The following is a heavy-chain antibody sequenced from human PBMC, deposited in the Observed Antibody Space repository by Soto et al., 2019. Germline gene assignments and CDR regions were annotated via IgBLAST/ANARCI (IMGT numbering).Heavy chain of an antibody. CDR1: GGSISSSSYY. CDR3: ATPSGILPQIGDYYYYGMDV. V-gene: IGHV4-39*01. J-gene: IGHJ6*02. D-gene: IGHD2-15*01. Sequence: SETLSLTCTVSGGSISSSSYYWGWIRQPPGKGLEWIGSIYYSGSTYYNPSLKSRVTISVDTSKNQFSLKLSSVTAADTAVYYCATPSGILPQIGDYYYYGMDVWSQGTTVTVSS. CDR2: IYYSGST.